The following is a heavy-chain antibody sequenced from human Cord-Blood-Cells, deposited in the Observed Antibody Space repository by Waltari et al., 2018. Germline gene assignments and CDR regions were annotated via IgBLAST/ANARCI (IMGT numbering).Heavy chain of an antibody. V-gene: IGHV6-1*01. CDR1: GDSVSSNLAA. Sequence: QVQLQQSGPGRVKPSQTLSLTCAISGDSVSSNLAAWNWIRQSPSRGLAWMGTNNVRSKLYNDYAVAVKRRITNNPDTSKNQFSRQLNSRTPEETAVYYCAKGAQGWELYFDYWGQGTLVTVSS. CDR3: AKGAQGWELYFDY. CDR2: NNVRSKLYN. J-gene: IGHJ4*02. D-gene: IGHD1-26*01.